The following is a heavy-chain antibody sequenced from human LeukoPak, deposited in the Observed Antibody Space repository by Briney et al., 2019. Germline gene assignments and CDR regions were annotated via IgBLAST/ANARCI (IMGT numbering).Heavy chain of an antibody. CDR2: ISGSGGST. D-gene: IGHD4-17*01. V-gene: IGHV3-23*01. CDR1: GFTFSSYA. Sequence: GGSLRLSCAASGFTFSSYAMSWVRQAPGKGLEWVSAISGSGGSTYYADAVKGRFTISRDNSKNTLYLQMNSLRAEDTAVYYCAKGGNGDYYFDYWGQGTLVTVSS. CDR3: AKGGNGDYYFDY. J-gene: IGHJ4*02.